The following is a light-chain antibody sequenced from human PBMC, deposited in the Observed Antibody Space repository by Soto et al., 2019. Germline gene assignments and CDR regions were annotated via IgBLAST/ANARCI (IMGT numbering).Light chain of an antibody. CDR2: GAS. CDR1: QSVSSSY. J-gene: IGKJ4*01. CDR3: QQYNNWPLT. V-gene: IGKV3-15*01. Sequence: EMVMTQSPAILSVSPGESATLSCRAIQSVSSSYLAWYQQKPGQAPRLLIYGASTRATDIPARFSGSGSGTEFTLTISSLQSEDFALYYCQQYNNWPLTFGGGTKVDIK.